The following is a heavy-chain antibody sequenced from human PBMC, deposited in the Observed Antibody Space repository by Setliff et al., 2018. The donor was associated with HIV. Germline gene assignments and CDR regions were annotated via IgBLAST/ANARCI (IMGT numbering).Heavy chain of an antibody. CDR3: ARDWEWRTSGWEARFDY. CDR2: IKQDGGEA. CDR1: GFTLSGYD. Sequence: GGSLRLSCAASGFTLSGYDMHWVRQAPGKGLEWVASIKQDGGEAHYVDSLKGRFTISRDNPKNSLYLQMNSLRAEDTAVYYCARDWEWRTSGWEARFDYWGQGTLVTVSS. D-gene: IGHD6-19*01. J-gene: IGHJ4*02. V-gene: IGHV3-7*03.